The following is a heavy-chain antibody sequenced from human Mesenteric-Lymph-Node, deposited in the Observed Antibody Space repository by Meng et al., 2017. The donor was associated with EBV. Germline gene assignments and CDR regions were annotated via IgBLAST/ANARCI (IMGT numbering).Heavy chain of an antibody. Sequence: LQRQWSGPGLLRPSGSLSLICSGSGASISSTSYHWGWIRPPPGKGLEWIGSIYYSGTTYFNPSLESRVSISVDTSKKQFSLRLTSVTAADTAVYYCARQYGSSFDYWGQGTLVTVSS. CDR1: GASISSTSYH. CDR3: ARQYGSSFDY. CDR2: IYYSGTT. J-gene: IGHJ4*02. V-gene: IGHV4-39*01. D-gene: IGHD3-10*01.